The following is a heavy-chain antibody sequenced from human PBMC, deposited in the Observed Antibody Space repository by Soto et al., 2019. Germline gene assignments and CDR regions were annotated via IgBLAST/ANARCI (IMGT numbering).Heavy chain of an antibody. CDR3: AKDPTSYDSSAQFDS. V-gene: IGHV3-74*01. CDR2: IQNDGSGT. J-gene: IGHJ5*01. Sequence: GGCLRRSGAAGGLSLSDYWVRCFRHAPAQGLVWVAHIQNDGSGTTYADSVKGRFTISRDNAKNTLFLQMNSLRAEDSAVYYCAKDPTSYDSSAQFDSWGQGT. CDR1: GLSLSDYW. D-gene: IGHD3-22*01.